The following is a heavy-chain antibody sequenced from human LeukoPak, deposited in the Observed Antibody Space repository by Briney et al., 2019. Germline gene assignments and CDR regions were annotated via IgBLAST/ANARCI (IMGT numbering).Heavy chain of an antibody. J-gene: IGHJ5*02. CDR3: ARDPARIAAAGTFFAWFDP. Sequence: ASVKVSCKASGYTFTSYGISWVRQAPGQGLERMGWISAYNGNTNYAQKLQGRVTMTTDTSTSTAYMELRSLRSDDTAVYYCARDPARIAAAGTFFAWFDPWGQGTLVTVSS. CDR2: ISAYNGNT. D-gene: IGHD6-13*01. V-gene: IGHV1-18*01. CDR1: GYTFTSYG.